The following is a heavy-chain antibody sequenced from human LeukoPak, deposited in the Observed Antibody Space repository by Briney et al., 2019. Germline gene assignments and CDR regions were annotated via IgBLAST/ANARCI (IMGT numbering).Heavy chain of an antibody. CDR3: ARGGYSSGWYRD. Sequence: GGSLRLSCAASGFTVSTNYMNWVRQAPGKGLEWVSVVYSGGSTYYADAVEGRFSISRDNSKNTLYLQMSSLRAEDTAVYYCARGGYSSGWYRDWGQGPLVTVSS. J-gene: IGHJ4*02. CDR1: GFTVSTNY. CDR2: VYSGGST. D-gene: IGHD6-19*01. V-gene: IGHV3-53*01.